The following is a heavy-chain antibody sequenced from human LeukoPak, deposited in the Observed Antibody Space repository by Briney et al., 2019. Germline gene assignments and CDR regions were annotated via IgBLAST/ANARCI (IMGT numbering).Heavy chain of an antibody. D-gene: IGHD3-22*01. Sequence: SETLSLTCTVSGGSISSYYWSWIRQPAGKGLEWIGRIYTSGSTNYSPSLKSRVTMSVDTSKNQFSLKLSSVTAADTAVYYCAREDYDSSGYYYFDYWGQGTLVTVSS. J-gene: IGHJ4*02. CDR3: AREDYDSSGYYYFDY. CDR2: IYTSGST. V-gene: IGHV4-4*07. CDR1: GGSISSYY.